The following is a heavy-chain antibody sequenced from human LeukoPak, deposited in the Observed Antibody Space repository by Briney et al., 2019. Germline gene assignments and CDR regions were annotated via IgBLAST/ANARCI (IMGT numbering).Heavy chain of an antibody. CDR1: GGSIISGSYY. Sequence: PSETLSLTCNVSGGSIISGSYYWSWIRQPAGKGLDWIGRIYTSGTTNYNPSLKSRVPISVDTSKNQFSLKLSSVTAADTAVYYGARDLYYYDSSGYYLWGFDIWGQGTMVTVSS. D-gene: IGHD3-22*01. CDR3: ARDLYYYDSSGYYLWGFDI. J-gene: IGHJ3*02. CDR2: IYTSGTT. V-gene: IGHV4-61*02.